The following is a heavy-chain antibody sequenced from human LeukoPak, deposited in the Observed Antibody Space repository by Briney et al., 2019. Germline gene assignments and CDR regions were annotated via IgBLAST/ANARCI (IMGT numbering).Heavy chain of an antibody. J-gene: IGHJ4*02. D-gene: IGHD4-23*01. CDR3: ASGKTVEK. V-gene: IGHV3-74*01. CDR1: GLTFSTYW. CDR2: INSDGSST. Sequence: PGGSLRLSCAASGLTFSTYWMHWVRQAPGKGLVWVSRINSDGSSTNYADSVKGRFTISRDNAKNTLYLQMGSLSVEDTAVYYCASGKTVEKWGQGTLVTVSS.